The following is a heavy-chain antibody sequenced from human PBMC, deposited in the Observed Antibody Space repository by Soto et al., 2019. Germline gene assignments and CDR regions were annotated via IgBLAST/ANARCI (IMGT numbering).Heavy chain of an antibody. Sequence: QVQLVQSGAEVKKPGASVKVSCKASGYTFTSYYMHWVRQAPGQGLEWMGIINPSGGSTSYAQKFQGRVTMTRDTSTSTVYMELSSLRSEDTAVYYCATDTAMAPYRMDVWGQGTTVTVSS. V-gene: IGHV1-46*01. CDR3: ATDTAMAPYRMDV. D-gene: IGHD5-18*01. CDR1: GYTFTSYY. J-gene: IGHJ6*02. CDR2: INPSGGST.